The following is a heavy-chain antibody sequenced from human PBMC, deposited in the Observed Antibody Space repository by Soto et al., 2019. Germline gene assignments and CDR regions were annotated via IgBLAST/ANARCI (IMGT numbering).Heavy chain of an antibody. D-gene: IGHD3-10*01. CDR3: ARGVSPYGSGSYQFDY. CDR1: GGSISSGGYY. Sequence: PSETLSLTCTVSGGSISSGGYYWSWIRQHPGKGLEWIGYIYYSGSTYYNPSLKSRVTISVDTSKNQFSLKLSSVTAADTAVYYCARGVSPYGSGSYQFDYWGQGTLVTVSS. V-gene: IGHV4-31*03. CDR2: IYYSGST. J-gene: IGHJ4*02.